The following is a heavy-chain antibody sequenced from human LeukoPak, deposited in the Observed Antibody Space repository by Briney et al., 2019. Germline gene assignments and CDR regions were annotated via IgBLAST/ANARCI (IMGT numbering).Heavy chain of an antibody. CDR2: MNPNSGNT. D-gene: IGHD4-11*01. CDR1: GYTFTSYD. CDR3: AKETTDNFWSPGGMDV. Sequence: ASVKVSFKSAGYTFTSYDINWVRQATGQGLEWMGWMNPNSGNTGYAQKFQGRVTMTRNTSITTAYMELSSVRSEDTAVYSCAKETTDNFWSPGGMDVWGQGTTVTVSS. V-gene: IGHV1-8*01. J-gene: IGHJ6*02.